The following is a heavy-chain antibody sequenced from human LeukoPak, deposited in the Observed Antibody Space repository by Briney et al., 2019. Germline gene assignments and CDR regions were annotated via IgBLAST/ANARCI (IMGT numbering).Heavy chain of an antibody. Sequence: SETLSLTCTVSGGSLSSGDYYWSWLRPPPGTGREWIGYIYYSGSTYYNPSLKSRVTISVDTSKNQFSLKLSSVTAADTAVYYCARSTVTTGGLDYWGQGTLVTVSS. CDR3: ARSTVTTGGLDY. CDR1: GGSLSSGDYY. CDR2: IYYSGST. J-gene: IGHJ4*02. V-gene: IGHV4-30-4*01. D-gene: IGHD4-17*01.